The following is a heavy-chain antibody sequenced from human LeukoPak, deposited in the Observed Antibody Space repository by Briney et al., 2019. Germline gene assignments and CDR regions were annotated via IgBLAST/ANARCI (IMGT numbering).Heavy chain of an antibody. J-gene: IGHJ6*02. CDR2: IHYSEST. Sequence: SETLSLTCTVSAGSINSGDYFWSWIRQHPGKGLEWIGYIHYSESTHYNPSLKTRITISLDRSKNEFSLKLSSVTAADTAVYYCARVHHERLRLDVWGQGTTVTVSS. V-gene: IGHV4-31*03. CDR1: AGSINSGDYF. CDR3: ARVHHERLRLDV. D-gene: IGHD2-21*02.